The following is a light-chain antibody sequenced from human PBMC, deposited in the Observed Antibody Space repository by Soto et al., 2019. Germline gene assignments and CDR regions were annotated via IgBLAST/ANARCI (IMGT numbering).Light chain of an antibody. CDR1: TSDIGLYNY. Sequence: QSALTQPDSVSGSPGQSITISCTGSTSDIGLYNYVSWFQRHPGAAPKLLIYDLRNRPSGVSNRFSGSKSGSTASLTISGLQPEDEAGYFCASYTSSRTYVFGTGTKVT. CDR3: ASYTSSRTYV. V-gene: IGLV2-14*03. J-gene: IGLJ1*01. CDR2: DLR.